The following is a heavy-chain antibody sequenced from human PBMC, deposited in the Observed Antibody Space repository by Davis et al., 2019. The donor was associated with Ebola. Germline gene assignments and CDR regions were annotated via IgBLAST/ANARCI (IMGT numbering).Heavy chain of an antibody. CDR3: ARLGNSAYFDY. D-gene: IGHD4-23*01. J-gene: IGHJ4*02. CDR1: GFTFSSYE. CDR2: ISSSGSTI. V-gene: IGHV3-48*03. Sequence: PGGSLRLSCAASGFTFSSYEMNWVRQAPGKGLEWVSYISSSGSTIYYADSVKGRFTMSRDNAKNSLYLQMNSLRVEDTAVYYCARLGNSAYFDYWGQGTLVTVSS.